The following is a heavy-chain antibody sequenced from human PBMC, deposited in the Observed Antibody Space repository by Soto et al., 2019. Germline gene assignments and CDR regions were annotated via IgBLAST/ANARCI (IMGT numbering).Heavy chain of an antibody. V-gene: IGHV3-7*01. J-gene: IGHJ4*02. CDR3: ARERRYYDRSGYYFDD. CDR1: GFTFTNYW. CDR2: IKQDGNER. D-gene: IGHD3-22*01. Sequence: GGSLRLSCAVSGFTFTNYWMSWVRQAPGKELEWVANIKQDGNERYYVDSVKGRFTISRDNAKKSLYLQMNSLRAEDTAVYYCARERRYYDRSGYYFDDWGQGTLVTVSS.